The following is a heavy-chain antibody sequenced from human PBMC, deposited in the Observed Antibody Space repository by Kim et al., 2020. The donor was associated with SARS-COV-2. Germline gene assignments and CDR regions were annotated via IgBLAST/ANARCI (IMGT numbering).Heavy chain of an antibody. D-gene: IGHD1-26*01. CDR2: ISNTGHT. CDR3: ARGGGYPGDYG. J-gene: IGHJ6*01. V-gene: IGHV4-61*01. Sequence: SETLSLTCSVSGGSVSSGIYCWSWVRQPPGKGLEWIGCISNTGHTKYSMSLESRVTISRSTSENQFSLRLSAVTAADTALYYCARGGGYPGDYG. CDR1: GGSVSSGIYC.